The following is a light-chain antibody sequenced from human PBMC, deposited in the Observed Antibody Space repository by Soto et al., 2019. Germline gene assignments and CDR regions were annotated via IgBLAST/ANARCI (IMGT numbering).Light chain of an antibody. V-gene: IGKV1-5*03. CDR3: QQYNSYPLT. J-gene: IGKJ4*01. CDR1: PTISSW. Sequence: DIQMTQSPSTLSGSVGNRGTITCRASPTISSWLAWYILQPGKAPNTVIYKASTLKSGVPSRFPGSGAGTESTPPISSLQPEDVATSYCQQYNSYPLTFGGGTKVDIK. CDR2: KAS.